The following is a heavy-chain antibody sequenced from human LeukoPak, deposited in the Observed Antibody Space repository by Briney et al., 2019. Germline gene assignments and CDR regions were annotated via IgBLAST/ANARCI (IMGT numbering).Heavy chain of an antibody. V-gene: IGHV4-59*08. CDR2: IYYSGST. Sequence: PSETLSLTCTVSGDSISSYYWRWIRQPPGKALEWIGYIYYSGSTKYNPSLKSRVTISVDTSKNLIVLKLTSVTAADTAVYFCARRVGFYGSGSLNYFDPWGQGILVSVS. D-gene: IGHD3-10*01. CDR3: ARRVGFYGSGSLNYFDP. J-gene: IGHJ5*01. CDR1: GDSISSYY.